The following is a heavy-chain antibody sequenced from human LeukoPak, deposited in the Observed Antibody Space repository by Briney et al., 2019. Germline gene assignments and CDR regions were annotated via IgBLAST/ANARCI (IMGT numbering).Heavy chain of an antibody. CDR3: AKGRRAYYYDSSGYYPYYFDY. CDR1: GFTFDDYA. CDR2: ISWNSGSI. D-gene: IGHD3-22*01. V-gene: IGHV3-9*01. J-gene: IGHJ4*02. Sequence: SLRLSCAASGFTFDDYAMHWVRQAPGKGLEWVSCISWNSGSIGYADSVKGRFTISRDNAKNSLYLQMNSLRAEDTALYYCAKGRRAYYYDSSGYYPYYFDYWGRGTLVTVSS.